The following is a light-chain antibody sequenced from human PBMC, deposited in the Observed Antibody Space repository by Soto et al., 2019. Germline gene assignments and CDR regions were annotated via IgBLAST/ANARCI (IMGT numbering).Light chain of an antibody. CDR2: GAS. V-gene: IGKV3-20*01. J-gene: IGKJ2*01. Sequence: EIVLTQSPGTLSLSPGERATLSCRASQSVSSNYLAWYRQKPGQAPRLLIYGASNRATGIPDRFSGSGSGTDFTLTISRLEPEDFAVHYCQQYGSSPGYTFGQGTKLEIK. CDR3: QQYGSSPGYT. CDR1: QSVSSNY.